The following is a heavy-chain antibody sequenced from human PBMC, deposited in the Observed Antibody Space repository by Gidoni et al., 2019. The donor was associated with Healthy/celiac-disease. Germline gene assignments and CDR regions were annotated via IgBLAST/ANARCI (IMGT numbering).Heavy chain of an antibody. CDR3: AKHGPLGIAAGGDY. V-gene: IGHV3-23*01. CDR2: ISGSGGST. Sequence: EVQLLESGGGLVQPGGSLRLPCAASRFPFSSYAMSWVRQPPGKGLEWVSAISGSGGSTYYADSVKGRFTISRDNSKNTLYLQMNSLRAEDTAVYYCAKHGPLGIAAGGDYWGQGTLVTVSS. CDR1: RFPFSSYA. J-gene: IGHJ4*02. D-gene: IGHD6-13*01.